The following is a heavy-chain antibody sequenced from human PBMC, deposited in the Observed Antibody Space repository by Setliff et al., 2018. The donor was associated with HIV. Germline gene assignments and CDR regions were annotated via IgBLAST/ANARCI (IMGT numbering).Heavy chain of an antibody. Sequence: SETLSLTCNVSGVSMSSHYWSWIRQAPGQPPNKGLEWIGNIYYSGTTNYNPSLESRVTISIDTSKSQFSLKPTSVTTADTAMYYCAGRGGYNDWYFDYWGQGALVTVSS. CDR2: IYYSGTT. D-gene: IGHD5-12*01. CDR1: GVSMSSHY. CDR3: AGRGGYNDWYFDY. V-gene: IGHV4-59*11. J-gene: IGHJ4*02.